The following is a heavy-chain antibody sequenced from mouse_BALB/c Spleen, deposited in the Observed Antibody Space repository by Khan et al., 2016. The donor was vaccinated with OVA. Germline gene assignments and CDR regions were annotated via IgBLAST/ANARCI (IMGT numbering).Heavy chain of an antibody. CDR3: ARSGYGSLGY. CDR2: IYPGSGST. J-gene: IGHJ2*01. CDR1: GYTFTDYI. V-gene: IGHV1-77*01. D-gene: IGHD1-1*01. Sequence: QVQLKQPGPVLVKPGASVKMSCKASGYTFTDYIINWVRQRTGQGLEWIGQIYPGSGSTYYNEKFKGKATLTADKSSNTAYMQLRSLTSEDSAVYFCARSGYGSLGYWGQGTTLTVSS.